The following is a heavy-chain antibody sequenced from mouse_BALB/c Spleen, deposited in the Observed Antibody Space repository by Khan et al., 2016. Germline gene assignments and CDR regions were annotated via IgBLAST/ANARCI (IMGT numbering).Heavy chain of an antibody. CDR1: GYAFTNVL. CDR3: ASQYGSSYVGFAY. D-gene: IGHD1-1*01. CDR2: INPGSGRT. Sequence: QVQLQQSGADLVRPGTSVKVSCKASGYAFTNVLIDWIKQRPGQGLDWIGGINPGSGRTNYNEKFKGKATLTADKSSRTAYMQLSSLTSDDSAVYFCASQYGSSYVGFAYWGQGTLVTVSA. V-gene: IGHV1-54*01. J-gene: IGHJ3*01.